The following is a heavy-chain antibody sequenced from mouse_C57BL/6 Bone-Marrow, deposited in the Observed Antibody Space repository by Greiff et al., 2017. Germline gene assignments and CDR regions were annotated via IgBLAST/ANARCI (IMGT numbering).Heavy chain of an antibody. V-gene: IGHV1-59*01. Sequence: QVQLQQPGAELVRPGTSVKLSCKASGYTFTSYWMHWVKQRPGQGLEWIGVIDPSDSYTNYNQKFKGKATLTVDTSSSTAYMQLSSLTSEDSAVYYCARDWMDYWGEGTSVTASS. J-gene: IGHJ4*01. CDR1: GYTFTSYW. CDR2: IDPSDSYT. CDR3: ARDWMDY. D-gene: IGHD4-1*01.